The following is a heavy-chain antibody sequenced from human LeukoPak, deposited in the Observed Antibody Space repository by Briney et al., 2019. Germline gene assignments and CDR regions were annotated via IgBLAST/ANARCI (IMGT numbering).Heavy chain of an antibody. Sequence: PSETLSLTCAVSGGSFSGYYWSWIRQPPGKGLEWIGEINNSGSNNYNPSPKSRVTISVDTSKNQSTLKLSTVTAADTAVYYCARAKIAGEDIVVVPAANFDYWGQGTLVTVSS. D-gene: IGHD2-2*01. CDR1: GGSFSGYY. J-gene: IGHJ4*02. CDR2: INNSGSN. V-gene: IGHV4-34*01. CDR3: ARAKIAGEDIVVVPAANFDY.